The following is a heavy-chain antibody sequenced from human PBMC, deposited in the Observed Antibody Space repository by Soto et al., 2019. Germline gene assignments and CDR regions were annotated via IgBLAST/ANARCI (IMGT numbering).Heavy chain of an antibody. Sequence: ASVKVSCKASGYTFTSYAMHWVRQAPGQRLEWMGWINAGNGNTKYSQKFQGRVTITRDTSASTAYMELSSLRSEDTAVYYFARVGEYCSSTSCRIYNWFDPWGQGTLVTVSS. CDR3: ARVGEYCSSTSCRIYNWFDP. J-gene: IGHJ5*02. D-gene: IGHD2-2*01. CDR1: GYTFTSYA. V-gene: IGHV1-3*01. CDR2: INAGNGNT.